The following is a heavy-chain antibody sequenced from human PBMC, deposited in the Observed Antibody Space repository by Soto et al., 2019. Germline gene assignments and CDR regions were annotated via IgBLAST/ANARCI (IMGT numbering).Heavy chain of an antibody. D-gene: IGHD3-9*01. Sequence: GGSLRLSCAASGFTFTSYAMSWVRQAPGKGLEWVSAINGRGSRTDYADSVKGRFTISRDNSKNTLYLQMNSLRAEDTAVYYCAKDERYFGTGNFDAFDIWGQGTMV. CDR3: AKDERYFGTGNFDAFDI. J-gene: IGHJ3*02. V-gene: IGHV3-23*01. CDR2: INGRGSRT. CDR1: GFTFTSYA.